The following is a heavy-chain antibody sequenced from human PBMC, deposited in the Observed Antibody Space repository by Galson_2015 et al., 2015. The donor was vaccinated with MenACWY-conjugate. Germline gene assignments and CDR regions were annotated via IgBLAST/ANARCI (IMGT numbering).Heavy chain of an antibody. D-gene: IGHD5-18*01. J-gene: IGHJ6*02. CDR3: TSGSPTPRSYDYYKCTAWDV. V-gene: IGHV3-48*04. Sequence: SLRLSCAASGFTFSSYTMSWVRQAPGKGLEWVSYISSSSDTIYYAESVKGRFTISRGNAKQSLFLQMNSLRAEDTAVYYCTSGSPTPRSYDYYKCTAWDVGAQGTTATVSS. CDR1: GFTFSSYT. CDR2: ISSSSDTI.